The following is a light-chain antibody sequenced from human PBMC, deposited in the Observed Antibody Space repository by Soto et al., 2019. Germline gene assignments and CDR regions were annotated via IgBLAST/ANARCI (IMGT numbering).Light chain of an antibody. CDR1: QSISRH. V-gene: IGKV1-39*01. J-gene: IGKJ5*01. Sequence: DIQVTQSPSSLSASVGDRCTITCRASQSISRHLNWYQQKPGKAPKLLINIASSLQSGVPSRFSGSGSGTDFTLTISNVQPEDFATYYCQQTYSTPQPFGQGTRLEIK. CDR3: QQTYSTPQP. CDR2: IAS.